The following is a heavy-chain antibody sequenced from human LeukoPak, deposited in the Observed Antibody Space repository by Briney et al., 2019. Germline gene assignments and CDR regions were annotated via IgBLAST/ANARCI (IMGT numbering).Heavy chain of an antibody. J-gene: IGHJ6*02. D-gene: IGHD3-22*01. CDR2: IYSGGST. CDR1: GFTVSSNY. Sequence: GGSLRLSCAASGFTVSSNYVSWVRQAPGKGLEWVSVIYSGGSTFYADSVKGRFTISRDKSKNTLYLQMNGLRAEDTAVYFCARDSSASSGNGMDVWGQGTTVTVSS. V-gene: IGHV3-66*01. CDR3: ARDSSASSGNGMDV.